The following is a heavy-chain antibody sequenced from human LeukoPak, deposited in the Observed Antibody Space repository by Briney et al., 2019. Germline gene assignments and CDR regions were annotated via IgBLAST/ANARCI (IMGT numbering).Heavy chain of an antibody. CDR2: INHSGST. J-gene: IGHJ6*03. CDR3: ASFSGSWSDYYMDV. V-gene: IGHV4-34*01. Sequence: SETLSLTCAVYGGSFSGYYWSWIRQPPGKGLEWIGEINHSGSTNYNPSLKSRVTISADTSKNQFSLRLSSMTAADTAVYYCASFSGSWSDYYMDVWGKGTTVIVSS. D-gene: IGHD6-13*01. CDR1: GGSFSGYY.